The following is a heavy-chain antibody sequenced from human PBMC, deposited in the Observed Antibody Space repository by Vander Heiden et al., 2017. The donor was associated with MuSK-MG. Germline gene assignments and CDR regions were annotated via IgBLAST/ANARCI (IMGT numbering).Heavy chain of an antibody. Sequence: QVQLVESGGGVVQPGRSLRLHCAASGFTFSSYGMHWVRQAPGKGLEWVAVRWYDGSNKYYADSVKGRFTISRDNSKNTLYLQMNSLRAEDTAVYYCAREFAAAGTKGGFDYWGQGTLVTVSS. D-gene: IGHD6-13*01. CDR3: AREFAAAGTKGGFDY. CDR1: GFTFSSYG. J-gene: IGHJ4*02. V-gene: IGHV3-33*01. CDR2: RWYDGSNK.